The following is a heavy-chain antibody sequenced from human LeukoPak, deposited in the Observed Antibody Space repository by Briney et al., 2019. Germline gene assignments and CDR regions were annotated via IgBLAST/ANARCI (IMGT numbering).Heavy chain of an antibody. J-gene: IGHJ4*02. CDR3: ARGVYDILTASNRFDYFDY. CDR1: GGSISSYY. D-gene: IGHD3-9*01. CDR2: IHDSGST. V-gene: IGHV4-59*01. Sequence: SETLSLTCPVSGGSISSYYSSCIRQPPGKGREWIGYIHDSGSTNYNPSLKSRATISVDTSKNQFSLKLSSVTAADTAVYYCARGVYDILTASNRFDYFDYWGQGTLVTVSS.